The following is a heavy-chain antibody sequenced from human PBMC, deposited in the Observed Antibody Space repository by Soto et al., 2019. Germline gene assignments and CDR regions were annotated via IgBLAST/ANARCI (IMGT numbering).Heavy chain of an antibody. CDR1: GFTFSSYA. Sequence: QVQLVESGGGVVQPGRSLRLSCAASGFTFSSYAMHWVRQAPGKGLEWVAVISYDGSNKYYADSVKGRFTISRDKSKNTLYLQMISLRAEDTAVYYCARAVVVGYSSGTDYWGQGTLVTVSS. D-gene: IGHD6-19*01. J-gene: IGHJ4*02. CDR3: ARAVVVGYSSGTDY. V-gene: IGHV3-30-3*01. CDR2: ISYDGSNK.